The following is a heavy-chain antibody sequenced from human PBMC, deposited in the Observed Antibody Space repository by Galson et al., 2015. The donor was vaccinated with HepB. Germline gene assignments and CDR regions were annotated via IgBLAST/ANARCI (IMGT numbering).Heavy chain of an antibody. Sequence: SVKVSCKASGYTFTSYGISWVRQAPGQGLEWMGWISAYNGNTNYAQKLQGRVTMTTDTSTSTAYMELRSLRSDDTAVYYCARDTYDYVWGSYRHLLDYWGQGTLVTVSS. V-gene: IGHV1-18*01. CDR2: ISAYNGNT. CDR3: ARDTYDYVWGSYRHLLDY. J-gene: IGHJ4*02. D-gene: IGHD3-16*02. CDR1: GYTFTSYG.